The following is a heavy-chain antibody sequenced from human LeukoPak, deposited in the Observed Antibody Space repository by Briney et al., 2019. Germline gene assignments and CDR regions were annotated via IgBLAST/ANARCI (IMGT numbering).Heavy chain of an antibody. CDR2: ISSSSSYI. D-gene: IGHD5-18*01. Sequence: GGSLRLSCAASGFTFSSYSMNWVRQAPGKGLEWVSSISSSSSYIYYADSVKGRFTISRDNAKNSLYLQMNSLRAEDTAVYYCARESGDTAMVEIDYWGLGTLVTVSS. J-gene: IGHJ4*02. CDR1: GFTFSSYS. V-gene: IGHV3-21*01. CDR3: ARESGDTAMVEIDY.